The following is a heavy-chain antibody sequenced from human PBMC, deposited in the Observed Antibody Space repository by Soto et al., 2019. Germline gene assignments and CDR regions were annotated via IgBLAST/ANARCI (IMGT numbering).Heavy chain of an antibody. V-gene: IGHV1-3*01. J-gene: IGHJ4*02. CDR3: ARDYDSSGYYDY. D-gene: IGHD3-22*01. Sequence: ASVKVSCKASGYTFTSYAMHWVRQAPGQRLEWMGWINAGNGNTKYSQKFQGRVTITRDTSASTAYMELSSLRSEDTAVYYCARDYDSSGYYDYWGQGTLVTVSS. CDR2: INAGNGNT. CDR1: GYTFTSYA.